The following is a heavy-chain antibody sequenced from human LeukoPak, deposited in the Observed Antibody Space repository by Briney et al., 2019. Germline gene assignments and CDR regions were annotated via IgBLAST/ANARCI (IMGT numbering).Heavy chain of an antibody. CDR3: SRDLPPNYDSSGYYVY. D-gene: IGHD3-22*01. Sequence: GASVKVSCKASGYTFTSYGISWVRQAPGQGLAWVGWIRAYNGNENYAQKLQGRVTMTTATSTSTAYMQLKSLRSDDPAQYYCSRDLPPNYDSSGYYVYWGQETLVTVSS. V-gene: IGHV1-18*01. CDR2: IRAYNGNE. J-gene: IGHJ4*02. CDR1: GYTFTSYG.